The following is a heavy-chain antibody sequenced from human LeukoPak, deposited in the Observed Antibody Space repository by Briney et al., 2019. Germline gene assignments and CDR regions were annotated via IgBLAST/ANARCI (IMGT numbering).Heavy chain of an antibody. CDR3: ARVRFSGSYFYNYMDV. J-gene: IGHJ6*03. CDR1: AHFVTSGYY. D-gene: IGHD3-10*01. CDR2: IYHSGST. Sequence: SETLSLTCTVSAHFVTSGYYWGWIRQPPGQGLEWIASIYHSGSTFYNPSLESRVTISLATSKNQFSLKVTSVTAADTAVYSCARVRFSGSYFYNYMDVWGEGTTVTVSS. V-gene: IGHV4-38-2*02.